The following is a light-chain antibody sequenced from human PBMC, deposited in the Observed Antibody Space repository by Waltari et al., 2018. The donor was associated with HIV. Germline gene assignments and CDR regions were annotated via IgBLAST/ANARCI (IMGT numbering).Light chain of an antibody. CDR1: ETVSSGY. Sequence: IVLTQSPGTVSLSPGERATLSCRADETVSSGYLAWYQQKPGQAPRLLIYGASIRASGGPDRVIGRGSGTGFTRPISRLEPEDFAVYLCQQYGFSPLTFGGGTRVEI. CDR2: GAS. V-gene: IGKV3-20*01. CDR3: QQYGFSPLT. J-gene: IGKJ4*02.